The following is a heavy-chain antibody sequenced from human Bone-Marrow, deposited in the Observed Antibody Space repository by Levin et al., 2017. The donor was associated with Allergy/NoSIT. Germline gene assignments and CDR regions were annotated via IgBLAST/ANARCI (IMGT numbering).Heavy chain of an antibody. CDR2: IYYSGST. V-gene: IGHV4-59*01. CDR3: AKTCRDGYNYCDFDY. D-gene: IGHD5-24*01. J-gene: IGHJ4*02. Sequence: SETLSLTCTVSGGSISSYYWSWIRQPPEKGLERIGYIYYSGSTNYNPSLKSRVTMSVDTSKNQFSLKLTSVTAADTAVYYCAKTCRDGYNYCDFDYWGQGTLVTVSS. CDR1: GGSISSYY.